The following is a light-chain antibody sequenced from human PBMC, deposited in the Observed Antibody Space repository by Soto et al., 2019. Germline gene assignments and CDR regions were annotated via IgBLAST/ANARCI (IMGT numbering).Light chain of an antibody. CDR3: MQSTQLPPT. CDR1: QSLLHITGETF. CDR2: EVS. Sequence: DVVMTQTPLSLSVAPGQPASICCKSSQSLLHITGETFLFWYLQKPGQSPQLLIYEVSTRVSGVPDRFSGSGSGTDFTLEISRAETDDVGIYYCMQSTQLPPTFGQGTRLEIK. J-gene: IGKJ5*01. V-gene: IGKV2D-29*02.